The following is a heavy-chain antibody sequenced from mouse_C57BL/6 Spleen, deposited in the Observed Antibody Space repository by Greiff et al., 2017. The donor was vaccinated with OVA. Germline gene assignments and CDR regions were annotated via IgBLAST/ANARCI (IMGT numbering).Heavy chain of an antibody. Sequence: VKLMESGPGLVQPSQSLSITCTVSGFSLTSYGVHWVRQSPGKGLEWLGVIWSGGSTDYNAAFISRLSISKDNSKSQVFFKMNSLQADDTAIYYCARGDYGKGYFDYWGQGTTLTVSS. V-gene: IGHV2-2*01. CDR1: GFSLTSYG. CDR3: ARGDYGKGYFDY. CDR2: IWSGGST. D-gene: IGHD1-1*01. J-gene: IGHJ2*01.